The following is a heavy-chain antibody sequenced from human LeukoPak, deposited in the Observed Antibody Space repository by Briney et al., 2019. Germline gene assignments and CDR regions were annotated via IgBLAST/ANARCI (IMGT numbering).Heavy chain of an antibody. CDR1: GGSFSGYY. J-gene: IGHJ5*02. CDR2: INHSGST. CDR3: ARGKWLRSSTSCFDP. Sequence: SETLSLTCAVYGGSFSGYYWSWIRQPPGKGLEWIGEINHSGSTNYNPSLKGRVTISVDTSKNQFSLKLSSVTAADTAVYYCARGKWLRSSTSCFDPWGQGTLVTVSS. V-gene: IGHV4-34*01. D-gene: IGHD2-2*01.